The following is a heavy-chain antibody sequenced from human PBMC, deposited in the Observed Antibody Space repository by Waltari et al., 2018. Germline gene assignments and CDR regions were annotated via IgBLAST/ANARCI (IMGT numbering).Heavy chain of an antibody. CDR3: ARLAAARLDY. CDR2: IYYSGSS. D-gene: IGHD6-6*01. V-gene: IGHV4-39*01. CDR1: VGSISSQSYY. Sequence: QLQLPESGPGLVKPSETLSLTCTVPVGSISSQSYYWGWIRQPPGKGLEWIGSIYYSGSSYYNPSLKSRVTISVDTSKNQFSLKLSSVTAADTAVYYCARLAAARLDYWGQGTLVTVSS. J-gene: IGHJ4*02.